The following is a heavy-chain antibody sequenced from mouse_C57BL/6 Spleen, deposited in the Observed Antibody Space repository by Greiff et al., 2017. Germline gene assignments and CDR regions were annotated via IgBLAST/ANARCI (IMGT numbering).Heavy chain of an antibody. D-gene: IGHD1-1*01. V-gene: IGHV1-50*01. CDR3: ARDYGSRPQVFNYFDY. Sequence: VQLKQPGAELVKPGASVKLSCKASGYTFTSYWMQWVKQRPGQGLEWIGEIDPSDSYTNYNQKFKGKATLTVDTSSSTAYMQLSSLTSEDSAVYYCARDYGSRPQVFNYFDYWGQGTTLTVSS. CDR2: IDPSDSYT. CDR1: GYTFTSYW. J-gene: IGHJ2*01.